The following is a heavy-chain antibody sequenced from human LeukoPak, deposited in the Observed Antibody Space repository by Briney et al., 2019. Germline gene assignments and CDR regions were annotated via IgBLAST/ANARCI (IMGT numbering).Heavy chain of an antibody. CDR2: ISYDGSNK. CDR3: ARDTETGDAFDI. V-gene: IGHV3-30-3*01. J-gene: IGHJ3*02. D-gene: IGHD7-27*01. CDR1: GLTLINFA. Sequence: PGGSLRLSCEASGLTLINFAMTWVRQAPGKGLEWVAVISYDGSNKYYADSVKGRFTISRDNSKNTLYLQMNSLRAEDTAVYYCARDTETGDAFDIWSQGTMVTVSS.